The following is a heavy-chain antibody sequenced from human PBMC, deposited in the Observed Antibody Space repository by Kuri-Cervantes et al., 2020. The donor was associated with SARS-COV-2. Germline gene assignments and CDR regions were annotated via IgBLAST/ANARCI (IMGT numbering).Heavy chain of an antibody. CDR3: ARGDVVVPAAMSYYYYCYGMDV. CDR2: INHSGST. D-gene: IGHD2-2*01. J-gene: IGHJ6*02. CDR1: GGSFSGYY. Sequence: SQTLSLTCAVYGGSFSGYYWSWIRQPPGKGLEWIGEINHSGSTNYNPSLKSRVTISVDTSKNQFSLKLSSVTAADTAVYYCARGDVVVPAAMSYYYYCYGMDVWGQGTTVTVSS. V-gene: IGHV4-34*01.